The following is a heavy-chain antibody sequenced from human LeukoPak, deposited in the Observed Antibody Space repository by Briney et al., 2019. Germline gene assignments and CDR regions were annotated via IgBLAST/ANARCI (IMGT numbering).Heavy chain of an antibody. CDR3: ARRSGRDGYNAFDY. CDR1: GYSFTNYW. V-gene: IGHV5-51*01. CDR2: IYPGDSDT. D-gene: IGHD5-24*01. J-gene: IGHJ4*02. Sequence: GESLNFSCKGSGYSFTNYWIVWVRQMPGKGLEWMGIIYPGDSDTRYSPSFQGQVTISADRSISTACLQWSSLKASDTAIFYCARRSGRDGYNAFDYSGQGTLVTVSS.